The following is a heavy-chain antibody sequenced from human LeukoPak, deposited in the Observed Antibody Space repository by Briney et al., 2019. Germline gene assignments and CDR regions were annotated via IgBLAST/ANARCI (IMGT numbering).Heavy chain of an antibody. V-gene: IGHV3-48*03. CDR2: ISESGSTT. CDR1: GFTFSNYE. D-gene: IGHD4-17*01. J-gene: IGHJ4*02. CDR3: ARDLYGDYAYDY. Sequence: GGSLRLSCAAPGFTFSNYELHWVRQAPGKGLEWVSYISESGSTTYYADSVKGRFTNSRDNAKNSLYLQMNSLRAEDTALYYCARDLYGDYAYDYWGQGTLVTVSS.